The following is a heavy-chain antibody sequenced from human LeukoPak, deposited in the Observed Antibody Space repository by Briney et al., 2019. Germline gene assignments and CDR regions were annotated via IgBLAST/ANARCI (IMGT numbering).Heavy chain of an antibody. D-gene: IGHD2-21*02. J-gene: IGHJ1*01. V-gene: IGHV3-53*01. Sequence: GGSLRLSCAASGFSVSSNYMSWVRQAPGKGLEWVSVIYSGGSTYYADSVKGRFTISGDNSKNTLYLQMKSLRAEDTAVYYCARTDETAPAEDFQHWGQGTLVTVSS. CDR3: ARTDETAPAEDFQH. CDR2: IYSGGST. CDR1: GFSVSSNY.